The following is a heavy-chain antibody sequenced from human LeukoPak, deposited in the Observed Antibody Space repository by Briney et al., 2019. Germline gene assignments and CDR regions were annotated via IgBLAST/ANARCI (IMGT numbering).Heavy chain of an antibody. CDR1: GFTFSSYA. J-gene: IGHJ3*02. Sequence: GGSLRLSCAASGFTFSSYAMSWVRQAPGKGLEWVSTISSGGTTYYADSVKGRFTISRGNSENTLYLQMNSLRAEDTAVYYCAKDQMEYPDAFDIWGQGTMVTVSS. CDR2: ISSGGTT. CDR3: AKDQMEYPDAFDI. V-gene: IGHV3-23*01. D-gene: IGHD2/OR15-2a*01.